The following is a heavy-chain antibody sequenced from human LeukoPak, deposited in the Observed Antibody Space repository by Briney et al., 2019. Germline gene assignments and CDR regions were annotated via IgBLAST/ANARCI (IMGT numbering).Heavy chain of an antibody. D-gene: IGHD3-3*01. CDR2: INSDGSST. J-gene: IGHJ4*02. CDR1: GFTFSNYG. V-gene: IGHV3-74*01. Sequence: GGSLRLSCAASGFTFSNYGMNWVRQAPGKGLVWVSRINSDGSSTNYADSVKGRFTISRDNAQNTLYLQMNSLRAEDTAVYYCARESLGDFWSGSQSSDYWGQGTLVTVSS. CDR3: ARESLGDFWSGSQSSDY.